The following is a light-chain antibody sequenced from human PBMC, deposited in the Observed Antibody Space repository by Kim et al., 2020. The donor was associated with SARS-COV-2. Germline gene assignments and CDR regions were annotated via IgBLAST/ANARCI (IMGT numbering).Light chain of an antibody. Sequence: DIQMTQSPSTLSASVGDRVTITCRASLRASQSIDNWLAWYQQKPGKAPKLLIYKASSLESGVPSRFSGSGSGTEFTLTISSLQPDDSATYYCQQYNSYSRTFGQGTKVDIK. CDR3: QQYNSYSRT. CDR2: KAS. J-gene: IGKJ1*01. V-gene: IGKV1-5*03. CDR1: QSIDNW.